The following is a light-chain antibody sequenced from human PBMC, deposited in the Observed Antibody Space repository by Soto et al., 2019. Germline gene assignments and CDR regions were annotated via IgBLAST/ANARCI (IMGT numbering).Light chain of an antibody. CDR3: HSYSSSDTLV. Sequence: QSALTQPASVSGSPGQSITISCTGTSSDVGGYNYVSWYQQHPGKAPKIMIYDVTGRPSGVSNRFSGSKSGNTASLTISGLQAEDEADCYCHSYSSSDTLVFGTGTKLTVL. CDR1: SSDVGGYNY. V-gene: IGLV2-14*01. J-gene: IGLJ1*01. CDR2: DVT.